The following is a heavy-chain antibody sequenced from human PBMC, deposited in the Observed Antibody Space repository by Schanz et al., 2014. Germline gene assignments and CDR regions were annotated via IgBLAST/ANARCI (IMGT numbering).Heavy chain of an antibody. CDR3: ARDVGRPGHFWYFDL. J-gene: IGHJ2*01. D-gene: IGHD1-1*01. V-gene: IGHV1-2*02. Sequence: QVQLLQSGAEVKKPGASVKVSCKASGYVFTAYYMHWVRQAPGQGLEWMGVTNPNGGAEFAQKFQGRSSMTRDTSTTTFYMELSSLTSDDTAVYFCARDVGRPGHFWYFDLWGRGTLVTVSS. CDR1: GYVFTAYY. CDR2: TNPNGGA.